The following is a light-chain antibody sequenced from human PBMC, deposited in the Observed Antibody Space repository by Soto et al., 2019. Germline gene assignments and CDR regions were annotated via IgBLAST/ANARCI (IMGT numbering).Light chain of an antibody. CDR2: GAS. CDR3: QQYGSSRT. V-gene: IGKV3-20*01. Sequence: EIVLTQSPGTLSLSPGERATLSCSASQSVSSSYLAWYQQKPGQAPRLLIYGASSRATGIPDRFSGSGSGTDFTLTISRLEPEDFAVYYCQQYGSSRTFGQGTKVDI. J-gene: IGKJ1*01. CDR1: QSVSSSY.